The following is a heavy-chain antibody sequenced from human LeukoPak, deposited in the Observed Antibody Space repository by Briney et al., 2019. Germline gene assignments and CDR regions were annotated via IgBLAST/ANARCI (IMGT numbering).Heavy chain of an antibody. CDR1: GGSFSGYY. V-gene: IGHV4-34*01. J-gene: IGHJ4*02. Sequence: SETLSLTCAVYGGSFSGYYWSWIRQPPGKGLEWIGEINHSGSTNYNPSLKGRVTISVDTSKNQFSLKLSSVTAADTAVYYCARGPSVFTMVRGVIIFDYWGQGTLVTVSS. D-gene: IGHD3-10*01. CDR3: ARGPSVFTMVRGVIIFDY. CDR2: INHSGST.